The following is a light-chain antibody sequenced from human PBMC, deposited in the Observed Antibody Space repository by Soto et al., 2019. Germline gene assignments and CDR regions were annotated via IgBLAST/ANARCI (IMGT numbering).Light chain of an antibody. CDR2: DAS. V-gene: IGKV1-33*01. J-gene: IGKJ4*01. Sequence: DIQMTHSPSSLSASLGGRFTITCQASQDISNYLNWYQQTPGKAPKLLIYDASILEVGVPSRFSGSGSGTDFTFTISSLQPEDIATYYCQQYEDLALTFGGATKVDVK. CDR1: QDISNY. CDR3: QQYEDLALT.